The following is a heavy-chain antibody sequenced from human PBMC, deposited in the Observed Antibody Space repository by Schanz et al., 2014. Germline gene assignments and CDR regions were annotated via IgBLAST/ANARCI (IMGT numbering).Heavy chain of an antibody. CDR1: GFTFSSYA. CDR2: ISYDGNNK. D-gene: IGHD2-8*02. CDR3: ARDSRYCTGVDCKGDAFDL. Sequence: VQLEESGGGVVQPGRSLRLSCAASGFTFSSYAMHWVRQAPGKGLEWVALISYDGNNKYYADSVKGRFTISRDNSKNTLYLQMNSLTAEDTAVYHCARDSRYCTGVDCKGDAFDLWGQGTLVTVSS. V-gene: IGHV3-30*04. J-gene: IGHJ3*01.